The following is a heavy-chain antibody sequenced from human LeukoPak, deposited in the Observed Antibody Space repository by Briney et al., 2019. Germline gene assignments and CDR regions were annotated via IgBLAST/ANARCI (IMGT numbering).Heavy chain of an antibody. V-gene: IGHV3-30*02. CDR1: GFTFSDYG. J-gene: IGHJ4*02. Sequence: GGSLTLSCAASGFTFSDYGMHWVRQAPGKGLEWVTFIRYDGSKKYYADSVKGRFTFSRDNSKNMLYLQMNSLRADDTAIYYCVKGRDFYFDYWGQGTLVTVSS. CDR3: VKGRDFYFDY. CDR2: IRYDGSKK. D-gene: IGHD3/OR15-3a*01.